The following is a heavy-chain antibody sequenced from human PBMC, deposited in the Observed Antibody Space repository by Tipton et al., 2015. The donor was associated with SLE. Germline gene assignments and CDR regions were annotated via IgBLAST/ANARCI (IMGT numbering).Heavy chain of an antibody. CDR1: GYTFTSYG. Sequence: QVQLVQSGVEVKKPGASVKVSCKASGYTFTSYGISWVRQAPGQGLGWMGWISVYNGNTNYPQKLQGRVTMTTDTSTSTAYMELRSLRSDDTAVYYCARDQRIAAVGYYYMDVWGKGTTVTVSS. CDR3: ARDQRIAAVGYYYMDV. J-gene: IGHJ6*03. V-gene: IGHV1-18*01. D-gene: IGHD6-13*01. CDR2: ISVYNGNT.